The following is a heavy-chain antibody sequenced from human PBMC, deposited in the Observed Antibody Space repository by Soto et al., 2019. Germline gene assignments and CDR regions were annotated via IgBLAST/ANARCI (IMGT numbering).Heavy chain of an antibody. CDR1: GGSISSYY. D-gene: IGHD3-10*01. Sequence: SETLSLTCTVSGGSISSYYWSWIRQPPGRGLEWIGYIYYSGSTNYNPSLKSRVTISVDTSKNQFSLKLSSVTAADTAVYYCARDLLWFGELGPDYYYGMDVWGQGTTVTVSS. V-gene: IGHV4-59*01. J-gene: IGHJ6*02. CDR3: ARDLLWFGELGPDYYYGMDV. CDR2: IYYSGST.